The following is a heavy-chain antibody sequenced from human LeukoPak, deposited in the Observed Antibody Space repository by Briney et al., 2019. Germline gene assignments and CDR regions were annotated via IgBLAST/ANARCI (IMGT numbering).Heavy chain of an antibody. CDR3: ARGNSARLITMIVVVTHSTFDY. J-gene: IGHJ4*02. CDR1: GGSFSGYY. CDR2: INHSGST. D-gene: IGHD3-22*01. Sequence: SETLSLTCAVYGGSFSGYYWSWIRQPPGKGLEWIGEINHSGSTNYNPSLKSRVTISVDTSKNQFSLKLSSVTAADTAVYYCARGNSARLITMIVVVTHSTFDYWGQGTLVTVSS. V-gene: IGHV4-34*01.